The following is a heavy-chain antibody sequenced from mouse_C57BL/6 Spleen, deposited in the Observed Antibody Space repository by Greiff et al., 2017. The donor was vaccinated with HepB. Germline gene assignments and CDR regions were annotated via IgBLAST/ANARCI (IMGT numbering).Heavy chain of an antibody. D-gene: IGHD2-4*01. V-gene: IGHV1-15*01. CDR2: IDPETGGT. CDR3: TNYDLPAWFAY. Sequence: QVQLKESGAELVRPGASVTLSCKASGYTFTDYEMHWVKQTPVHGLEWIGAIDPETGGTAYNQKFKGKAILTADKSSSTAYMELRSLTSEDSAVYYCTNYDLPAWFAYWGQGTLVTVSA. J-gene: IGHJ3*01. CDR1: GYTFTDYE.